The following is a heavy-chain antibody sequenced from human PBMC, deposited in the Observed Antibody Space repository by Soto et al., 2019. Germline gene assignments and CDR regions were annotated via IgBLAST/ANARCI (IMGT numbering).Heavy chain of an antibody. Sequence: GGSLRLSCAASGFTFSSYSMNWVRQAPGKGLEWVSSISSSSSYIYYADSVKGRFTISGDNAKNSLYLQMNSLRAEDTAVYYWARVVVATDFGVGMRYYGMDVGGQGTTVTLSS. D-gene: IGHD3-3*01. J-gene: IGHJ6*02. V-gene: IGHV3-21*01. CDR1: GFTFSSYS. CDR3: ARVVVATDFGVGMRYYGMDV. CDR2: ISSSSSYI.